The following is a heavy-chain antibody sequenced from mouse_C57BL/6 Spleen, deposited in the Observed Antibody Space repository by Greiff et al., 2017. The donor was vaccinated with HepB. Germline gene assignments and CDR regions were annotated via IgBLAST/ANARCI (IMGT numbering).Heavy chain of an antibody. Sequence: QVKLKESGAELVRPGASVTLSCKASGYTFTDYEMHWVKQTPVHGLEWIGAIDPETGGTAYNQKFKGKAILTADKSSSTAYMELRSLTSEDSAVYYCTRCYYGSKGFAYWGQGTLVTVSA. D-gene: IGHD1-1*01. CDR3: TRCYYGSKGFAY. CDR1: GYTFTDYE. J-gene: IGHJ3*01. CDR2: IDPETGGT. V-gene: IGHV1-15*01.